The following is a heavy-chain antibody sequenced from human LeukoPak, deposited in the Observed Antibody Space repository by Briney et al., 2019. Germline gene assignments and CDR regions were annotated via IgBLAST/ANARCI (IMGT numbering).Heavy chain of an antibody. D-gene: IGHD2-2*01. CDR3: ARDRPGYCSSTSCPNWFDP. Sequence: SVKVSCKASGYTFTSYGISWVRQAPGQGLEWMGRIIPIFGTANYAQKFQGRVTITTDESTSTAYMELSSLRSEDTAVYYCARDRPGYCSSTSCPNWFDPWGQGTLVTVSS. V-gene: IGHV1-69*05. CDR1: GYTFTSYG. CDR2: IIPIFGTA. J-gene: IGHJ5*02.